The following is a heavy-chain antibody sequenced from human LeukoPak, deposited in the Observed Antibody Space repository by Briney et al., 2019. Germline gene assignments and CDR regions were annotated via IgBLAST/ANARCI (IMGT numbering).Heavy chain of an antibody. CDR1: GGSFSGYY. D-gene: IGHD2-21*02. Sequence: SETLSLTCAVYGGSFSGYYWSWIRQPPGKGLEWIGEINHSGSTNYNPSLKSRVTISVDTSKNQFSLKLSSVTAADTAVYYCARRLETAEHGHFDYWGQGTLVTVSS. CDR2: INHSGST. CDR3: ARRLETAEHGHFDY. V-gene: IGHV4-34*01. J-gene: IGHJ4*02.